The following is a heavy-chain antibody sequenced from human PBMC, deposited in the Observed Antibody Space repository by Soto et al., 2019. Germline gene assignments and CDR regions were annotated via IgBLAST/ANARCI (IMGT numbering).Heavy chain of an antibody. J-gene: IGHJ1*01. CDR2: ISGNGGRT. D-gene: IGHD4-17*01. Sequence: EVQLLESGGGLVQPGGFLRLSCAASGFSFITYAFSWVRQAPGKGLEWVAGISGNGGRTYYADSVKGRFTISRDNSKNTLYLQMNNLRADDTALYYCAKAPCYGANFIEYFQNWGQGTLVIVSS. V-gene: IGHV3-23*01. CDR3: AKAPCYGANFIEYFQN. CDR1: GFSFITYA.